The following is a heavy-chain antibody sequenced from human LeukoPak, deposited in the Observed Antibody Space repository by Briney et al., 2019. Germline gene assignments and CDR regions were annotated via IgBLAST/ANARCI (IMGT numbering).Heavy chain of an antibody. V-gene: IGHV3-23*01. CDR3: AKGFHSYYGSGSYLNYWFDP. D-gene: IGHD3-10*01. CDR2: ISGSGGST. CDR1: GFTFSSYA. Sequence: GGSLRLSCAASGFTFSSYAMSWVRQAPGNGLEWVSAISGSGGSTYYADSVKGRFTISRDNSKNTLYLQMNSLRAEDTAVYYCAKGFHSYYGSGSYLNYWFDPWGQGTLVTVSS. J-gene: IGHJ5*02.